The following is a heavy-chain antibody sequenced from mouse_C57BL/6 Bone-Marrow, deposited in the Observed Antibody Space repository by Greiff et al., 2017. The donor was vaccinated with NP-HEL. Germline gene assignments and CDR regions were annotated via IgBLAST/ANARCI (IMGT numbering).Heavy chain of an antibody. V-gene: IGHV5-6*01. D-gene: IGHD1-1*01. CDR1: GFTFSSYG. Sequence: EVQVVESGGDLVKPGGSLKLSCAASGFTFSSYGMSWVRQTPDKRLEWVATISSGGSYTYYPDSVKGRFTISRDNAKNTLYLQMSSLKSEDTAMYYCARHYYGSSFLYYYAMDYWGQGTSVTVSS. CDR2: ISSGGSYT. CDR3: ARHYYGSSFLYYYAMDY. J-gene: IGHJ4*01.